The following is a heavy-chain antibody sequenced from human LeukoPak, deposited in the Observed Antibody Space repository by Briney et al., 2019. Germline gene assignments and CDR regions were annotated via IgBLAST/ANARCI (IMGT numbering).Heavy chain of an antibody. D-gene: IGHD3-16*02. CDR1: GYSFTSYW. V-gene: IGHV5-51*01. Sequence: GESLKISCKGSGYSFTSYWIGWVRQMPGKGLEWMGIIYPGDSDTRYSPSFQGQVTISADKSISTAYLQWSSLKASHTAMYYCARGGDDYVWGSYRHYFDYWCQGTLVTVSS. CDR2: IYPGDSDT. J-gene: IGHJ4*02. CDR3: ARGGDDYVWGSYRHYFDY.